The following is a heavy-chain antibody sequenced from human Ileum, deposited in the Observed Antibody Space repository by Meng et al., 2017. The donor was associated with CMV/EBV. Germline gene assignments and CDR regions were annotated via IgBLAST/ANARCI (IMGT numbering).Heavy chain of an antibody. CDR1: GFTFSSYS. CDR2: ISSSSSYI. V-gene: IGHV3-21*01. D-gene: IGHD3-22*01. Sequence: GGSLRLSCAASGFTFSSYSMNWVRQAPGKGLEWVSSISSSSSYIYYADSVKGRFTISRDNAKNSLYLQMNSLRAEDTAVYYCARVGGPMEYYYDSSGYYSVDYWGQGTLVTVSS. J-gene: IGHJ4*02. CDR3: ARVGGPMEYYYDSSGYYSVDY.